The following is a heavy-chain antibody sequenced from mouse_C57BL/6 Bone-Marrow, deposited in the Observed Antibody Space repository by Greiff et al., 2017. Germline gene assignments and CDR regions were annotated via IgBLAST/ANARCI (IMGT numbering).Heavy chain of an antibody. Sequence: QVHVKQSGAELARPGASVKLSCKASGYTFTSYGISWVKQRTGQGLEWIGEIYPRSGNTYYNEKFKGKATLTADKSSSTAYMELRSLTSEDSAVXFCARWDYYYGSSFDYWGQGTTLTVSS. CDR2: IYPRSGNT. J-gene: IGHJ2*01. CDR1: GYTFTSYG. V-gene: IGHV1-81*01. D-gene: IGHD1-1*01. CDR3: ARWDYYYGSSFDY.